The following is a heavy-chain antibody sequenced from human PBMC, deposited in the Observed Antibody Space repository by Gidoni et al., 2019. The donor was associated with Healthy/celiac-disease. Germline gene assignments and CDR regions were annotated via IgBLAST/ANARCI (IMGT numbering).Heavy chain of an antibody. V-gene: IGHV4-4*02. Sequence: QVQLQESGPGRVKPSGTLSLTCAVSGGSISSSNWWSWVRQPPGKGLEWIGEIYHSGSTNYNPSLKSRVTISVDKSKNQFSLKLSSVTAADTAVYYCASLSGYSNRNYYYYYYMDVWGKGTTVTVSS. CDR1: GGSISSSNW. J-gene: IGHJ6*03. CDR3: ASLSGYSNRNYYYYYYMDV. D-gene: IGHD3-9*01. CDR2: IYHSGST.